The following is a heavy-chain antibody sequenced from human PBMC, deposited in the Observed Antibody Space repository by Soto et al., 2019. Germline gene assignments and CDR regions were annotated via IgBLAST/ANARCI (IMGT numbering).Heavy chain of an antibody. CDR1: GLTLSNHA. CDR3: VPGSSGTRGEDS. D-gene: IGHD3-10*01. J-gene: IGHJ4*02. CDR2: VSEYGDVT. V-gene: IGHV3-23*01. Sequence: GGSLRLSCAASGLTLSNHAMTWFRQAPGKGLDWVSTVSEYGDVTYYADSVRGRFTISRDNSKNTLYLQLNNLRVEDTAVYYCVPGSSGTRGEDSWGPGVVVTVSS.